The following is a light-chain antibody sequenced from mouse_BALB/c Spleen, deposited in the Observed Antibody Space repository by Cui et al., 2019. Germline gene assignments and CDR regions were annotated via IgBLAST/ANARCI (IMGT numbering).Light chain of an antibody. Sequence: EIVFTQSAAITAAPLGETVTIICSASSSGSYLHWYQRKSGTSPKPGIYEISKLASGVPARFRGSGSGTSYSLTISSMEAENAAIYYCQQWNYPFTFGSGTKLEIK. J-gene: IGKJ4*01. CDR1: SSGSY. V-gene: IGKV4-86*01. CDR3: QQWNYPFT. CDR2: EIS.